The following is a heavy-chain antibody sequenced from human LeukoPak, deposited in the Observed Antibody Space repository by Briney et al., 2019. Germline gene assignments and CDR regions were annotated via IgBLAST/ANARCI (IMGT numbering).Heavy chain of an antibody. J-gene: IGHJ4*02. V-gene: IGHV4-34*01. D-gene: IGHD4-17*01. Sequence: SETLSLTCAVYGGSFSGYYWSWIRQPPGRGLEWIGSIYYSGSTYYNPSLKSRVTISVDTSKNQFSLKLSSVTAADTAVYYCARLGDYFRYYFDYWGQGTLVTVSS. CDR3: ARLGDYFRYYFDY. CDR2: IYYSGST. CDR1: GGSFSGYY.